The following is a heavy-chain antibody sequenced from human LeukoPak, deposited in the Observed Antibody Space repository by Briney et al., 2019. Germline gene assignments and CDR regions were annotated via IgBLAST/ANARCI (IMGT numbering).Heavy chain of an antibody. J-gene: IGHJ4*02. Sequence: GGSLRLSCSASGFTFDDYGMSWVRQAPGKGLEWVSGINWNGGSTSYADSVKGRFTISRDTAKNSLYLQMNSLRAEDTALYYCARLKAAAGSNFDYWGQGTLVTVSS. V-gene: IGHV3-20*04. CDR2: INWNGGST. D-gene: IGHD6-13*01. CDR3: ARLKAAAGSNFDY. CDR1: GFTFDDYG.